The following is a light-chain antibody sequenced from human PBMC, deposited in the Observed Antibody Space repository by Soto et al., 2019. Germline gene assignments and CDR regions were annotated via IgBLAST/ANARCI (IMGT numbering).Light chain of an antibody. V-gene: IGKV3-20*01. J-gene: IGKJ1*01. Sequence: IVLTQSPATLSLSPGERAALSCRASQSVSTSLAWYQHKPGQAPRLLIYDASSRAPAIPARFSGSGSGTDSTLTISRLEPEDFAVYYCQQYGSSSWTFGQGTKVDIK. CDR1: QSVSTS. CDR2: DAS. CDR3: QQYGSSSWT.